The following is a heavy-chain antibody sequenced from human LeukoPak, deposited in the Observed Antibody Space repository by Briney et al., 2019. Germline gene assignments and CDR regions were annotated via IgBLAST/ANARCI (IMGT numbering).Heavy chain of an antibody. CDR3: AREMGGYPFDY. CDR2: IRYDGNNK. V-gene: IGHV3-30*02. D-gene: IGHD5-12*01. Sequence: GGSLRLSCAASGFTFSSYGMHWVRQAPGKGLEWVAFIRYDGNNKYYADSVKGRFTISRDNAKNSLYLQMNSLRAEDTAVYYCAREMGGYPFDYWGQGTLVTVSS. J-gene: IGHJ4*02. CDR1: GFTFSSYG.